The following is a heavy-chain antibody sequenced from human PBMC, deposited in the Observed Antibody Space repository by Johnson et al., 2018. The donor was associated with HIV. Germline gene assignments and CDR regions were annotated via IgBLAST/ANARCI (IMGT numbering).Heavy chain of an antibody. Sequence: QVQLVESGGDLVKPGGSLRLSCAASGFIFSDYYMTWIRQAPGKGLESISYISSSGRTIYYADSVKGRFTMSRDNAKKSLYLQMNSLRAEDTAVYYCAKERGRGGDAFDIWGQGTMVTVSS. CDR3: AKERGRGGDAFDI. CDR1: GFIFSDYY. J-gene: IGHJ3*02. D-gene: IGHD3-10*01. CDR2: ISSSGRTI. V-gene: IGHV3-11*01.